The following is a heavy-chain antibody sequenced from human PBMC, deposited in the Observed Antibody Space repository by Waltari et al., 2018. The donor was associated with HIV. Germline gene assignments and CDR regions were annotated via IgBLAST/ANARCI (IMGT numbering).Heavy chain of an antibody. Sequence: QVQLQQWGAGLLKPSETLSLTCAVYGGSFSGYYWSWIRQPPGKGLEWIGEINHSGSTNYNPSLKSRVTISVDTSKNQFSLKLSSVTAADTAVYYCARGRIAAAGTRAHFDYWGQGTLVTVSS. CDR1: GGSFSGYY. V-gene: IGHV4-34*01. D-gene: IGHD6-13*01. J-gene: IGHJ4*02. CDR3: ARGRIAAAGTRAHFDY. CDR2: INHSGST.